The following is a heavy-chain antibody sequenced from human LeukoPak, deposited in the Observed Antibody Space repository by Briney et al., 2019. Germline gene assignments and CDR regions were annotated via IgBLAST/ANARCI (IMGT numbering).Heavy chain of an antibody. CDR2: ISTDGGST. V-gene: IGHV3-23*01. J-gene: IGHJ4*02. Sequence: GGSLRLSCVVSGFTFNTYVMRWVRQAPGKGLEWVSTISTDGGSTYYADSVKGRFTISRDNSKNTLFLQMNSLRDEDTAVYYCARRYYYDSSGYLYWGQGTLVTVSS. CDR3: ARRYYYDSSGYLY. D-gene: IGHD3-22*01. CDR1: GFTFNTYV.